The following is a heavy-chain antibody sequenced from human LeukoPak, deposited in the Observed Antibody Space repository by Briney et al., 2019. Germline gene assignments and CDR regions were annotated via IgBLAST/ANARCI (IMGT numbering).Heavy chain of an antibody. CDR2: VAHKGPT. CDR3: VRQGANSGYYLLDY. D-gene: IGHD3-3*01. J-gene: IGHJ4*02. Sequence: PSETLSLTCAVYGASLSDYYWSWVRQPPGKGLQWIGEVAHKGPTVYSPTLNRKYNPSFKSRVTMSVDPSKNQFSLKLSSVTAADTGTYYCVRQGANSGYYLLDYWGPGHLVIVSS. V-gene: IGHV4-34*01. CDR1: GASLSDYY.